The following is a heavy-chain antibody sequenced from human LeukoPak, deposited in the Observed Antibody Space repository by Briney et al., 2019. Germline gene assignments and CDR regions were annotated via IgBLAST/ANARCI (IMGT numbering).Heavy chain of an antibody. D-gene: IGHD2-15*01. CDR2: ISAYNGNT. CDR3: ARDIVVVVAATLEHWFDP. CDR1: GYTFTSYG. V-gene: IGHV1-18*01. Sequence: ASVKVSCKASGYTFTSYGISCVRQAPGQGLECMGWISAYNGNTNYAQKLQGRVNMTTDTSTSTAYMELRSLRSDDTAVYYCARDIVVVVAATLEHWFDPWGQGTLVTVSS. J-gene: IGHJ5*02.